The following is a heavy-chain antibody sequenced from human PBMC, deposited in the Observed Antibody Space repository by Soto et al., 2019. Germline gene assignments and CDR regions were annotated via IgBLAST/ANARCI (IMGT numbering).Heavy chain of an antibody. J-gene: IGHJ6*02. V-gene: IGHV3-33*01. D-gene: IGHD3-22*01. CDR1: GFTFSSYG. Sequence: TGGSLRLSCAASGFTFSSYGTHWVRQAPGKGLEWVAVIWYDGSNKYYADSVKGRFTISRDNSKNTLYLQMNSLRAEDTAVYYCARDSQYYYDSSGYYYATSGYGMDVWGQGTTVTVSS. CDR2: IWYDGSNK. CDR3: ARDSQYYYDSSGYYYATSGYGMDV.